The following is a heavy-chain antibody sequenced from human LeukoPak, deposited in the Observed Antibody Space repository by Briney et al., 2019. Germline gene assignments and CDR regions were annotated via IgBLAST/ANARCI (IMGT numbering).Heavy chain of an antibody. Sequence: SETLSLTCTVSGGSISSSSYYWGWIRQPPGKGLEWIGSVYYSGSTYYNPSLKSRVTISVDTSKNQFSLKLSSVTAADTAVYYCARDLGRWYNWFDPWGQGTLVTVSS. CDR1: GGSISSSSYY. CDR2: VYYSGST. CDR3: ARDLGRWYNWFDP. D-gene: IGHD3-16*01. V-gene: IGHV4-39*07. J-gene: IGHJ5*02.